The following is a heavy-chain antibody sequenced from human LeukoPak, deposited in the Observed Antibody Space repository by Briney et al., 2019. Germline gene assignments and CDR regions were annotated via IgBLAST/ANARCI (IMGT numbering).Heavy chain of an antibody. J-gene: IGHJ5*02. Sequence: ASVRVSCKASGYTFTGYFMHWVRQAPGQGLEWMGWINVNSGATKYAQKFQGRVTMTRDTSVSTAYMDLSGLRSDDTAVYYCAADNTGNPPYDPWGQGTLVTVSS. CDR3: AADNTGNPPYDP. V-gene: IGHV1-2*02. CDR2: INVNSGAT. CDR1: GYTFTGYF. D-gene: IGHD2-8*02.